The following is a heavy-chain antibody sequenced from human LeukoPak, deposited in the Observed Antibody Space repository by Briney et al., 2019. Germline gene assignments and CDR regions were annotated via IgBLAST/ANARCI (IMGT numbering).Heavy chain of an antibody. J-gene: IGHJ4*02. CDR1: GYTFTSYG. V-gene: IGHV1-18*01. CDR3: ARDLRGSSSGSDFDY. Sequence: ASVKVSCKASGYTFTSYGISWVRQAPGQGLEWMGWISAYNGNINYAQKLQGRVTMTTDTSTSTAYMELRSLRSDDTAVYYCARDLRGSSSGSDFDYWGQGTLVTVSS. CDR2: ISAYNGNI. D-gene: IGHD6-6*01.